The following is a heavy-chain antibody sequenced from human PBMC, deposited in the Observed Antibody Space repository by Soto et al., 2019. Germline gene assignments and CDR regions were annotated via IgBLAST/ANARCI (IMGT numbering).Heavy chain of an antibody. J-gene: IGHJ3*01. CDR2: IKEDGSER. D-gene: IGHD2-2*01. V-gene: IGHV3-7*04. CDR1: GFTFSSSW. Sequence: EVQLVESGGGLVQPGGSLRLSCTASGFTFSSSWMTWVRQAPGKGLEWVANIKEDGSERGYVDSVKGRFTISRDNANNSLNLQMSSLRAEDTAVYFCARGRVAMTWGQGARVIVSS. CDR3: ARGRVAMT.